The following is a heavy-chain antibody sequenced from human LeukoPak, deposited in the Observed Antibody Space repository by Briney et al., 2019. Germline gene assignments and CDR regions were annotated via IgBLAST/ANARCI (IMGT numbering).Heavy chain of an antibody. Sequence: SETLSLTCTVSGGSISSSSYYWGWIRQPPGKGLEWIGSIYYSGSTYYNPSLKSRVTISVDTSKNQFSLKLSSVTAADTAVYYCARVEMATITFDYWGQGTLVTVSS. CDR2: IYYSGST. CDR1: GGSISSSSYY. J-gene: IGHJ4*02. CDR3: ARVEMATITFDY. V-gene: IGHV4-39*07. D-gene: IGHD5-24*01.